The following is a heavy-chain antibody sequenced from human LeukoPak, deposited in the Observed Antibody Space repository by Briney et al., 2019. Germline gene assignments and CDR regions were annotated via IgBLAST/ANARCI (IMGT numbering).Heavy chain of an antibody. CDR1: GFTFSSYA. J-gene: IGHJ5*02. CDR2: ISYDGSNK. D-gene: IGHD6-13*01. V-gene: IGHV3-30*04. CDR3: VRGGSWHAAAGVDP. Sequence: GRSLRLSCAASGFTFSSYAIHWVRQAPGEGLEWVAVISYDGSNKYYADSVKGRFTISRDNSKNTLYLQMNSLRAEDTAVYYCVRGGSWHAAAGVDPWGQGTLVTVSS.